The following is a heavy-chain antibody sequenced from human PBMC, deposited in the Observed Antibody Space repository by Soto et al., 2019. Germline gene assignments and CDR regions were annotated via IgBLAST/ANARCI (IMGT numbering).Heavy chain of an antibody. CDR3: ARDFDYFDS. D-gene: IGHD3-3*01. V-gene: IGHV4-61*01. Sequence: SETLPLTCTVSGNSFRSGSYYWGWIRQPPGKGLEWIGYVYHTGRTSYNPSLKSRVSISMDTSKNRFSLNLDSVTAADTAVYFCARDFDYFDSWGQGTRVTVSS. CDR2: VYHTGRT. J-gene: IGHJ4*02. CDR1: GNSFRSGSYY.